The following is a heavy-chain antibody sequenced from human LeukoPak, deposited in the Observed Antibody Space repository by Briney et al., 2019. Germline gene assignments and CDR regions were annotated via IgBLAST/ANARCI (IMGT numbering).Heavy chain of an antibody. D-gene: IGHD3-22*01. V-gene: IGHV4-59*01. J-gene: IGHJ4*01. CDR1: GGSISGYY. CDR2: IYSTGIT. Sequence: SETLSLTCTVSGGSISGYYWSWIWQPPGKGLELIGYIYSTGITDYNPSLTSRVTISVDTSKNQFSLKLGSVTAADTAVYYCARFIGSSGYYDYWGHGTLVTVSS. CDR3: ARFIGSSGYYDY.